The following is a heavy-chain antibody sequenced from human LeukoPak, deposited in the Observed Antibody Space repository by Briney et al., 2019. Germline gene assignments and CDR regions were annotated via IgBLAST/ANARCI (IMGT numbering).Heavy chain of an antibody. V-gene: IGHV3-21*01. D-gene: IGHD3-10*01. CDR1: GFTFSTYS. CDR3: ARDFGSGSYPLGFQH. J-gene: IGHJ1*01. Sequence: GGSLRLSCAASGFTFSTYSMYWVRQAPGKGLEWVSYISSSSSYIYYADSVKGRFTISRDNAKNSLYLQMNSLRAEDTAVYYCARDFGSGSYPLGFQHWGQGTLVTVSS. CDR2: ISSSSSYI.